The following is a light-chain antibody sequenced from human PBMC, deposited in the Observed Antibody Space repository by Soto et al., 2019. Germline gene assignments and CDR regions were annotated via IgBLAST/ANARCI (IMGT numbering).Light chain of an antibody. CDR1: SSSIGAGYD. CDR2: GDN. J-gene: IGLJ1*01. CDR3: QSYDSSLSGPYV. Sequence: QSVLTQPPSVSGAPGQSGSVSCTWMSSSIGAGYDVHWYQHLPGTAPKLLFYGDNNRPSGVPDRFSGSKSGTSASLAITGLQAEDEADYFCQSYDSSLSGPYVFGTGTKVTVL. V-gene: IGLV1-40*01.